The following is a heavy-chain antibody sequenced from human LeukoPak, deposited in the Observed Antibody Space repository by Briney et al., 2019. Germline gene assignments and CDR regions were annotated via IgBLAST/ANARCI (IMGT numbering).Heavy chain of an antibody. J-gene: IGHJ5*02. CDR2: IYRGGTI. Sequence: SETLSLTCSVSGGSISDYYWSWIRQPPGKGLEWIGYIYRGGTINYNPSVKSRVTMSLDTSKNQISLMLDSVTAADTAIYYCARHWLEAAKTYSYWFDPWGQGTLVTVSS. CDR1: GGSISDYY. D-gene: IGHD6-13*01. V-gene: IGHV4-4*09. CDR3: ARHWLEAAKTYSYWFDP.